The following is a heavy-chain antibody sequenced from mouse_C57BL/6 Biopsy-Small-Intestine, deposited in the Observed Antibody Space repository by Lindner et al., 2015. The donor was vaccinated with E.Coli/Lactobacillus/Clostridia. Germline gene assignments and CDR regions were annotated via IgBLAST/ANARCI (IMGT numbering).Heavy chain of an antibody. CDR2: IYPGSGNI. V-gene: IGHV1-84*01. Sequence: VQLQESGPELVKPGASVKISCKASGYTFTDYYITWVKQRPGQGLEWIGWIYPGSGNIKHNEKFRDKATLTVDTSSSTAYMQLISLTSEDSAVYFCARRTVNYYAMDYWGQGTSVTVSS. D-gene: IGHD4-1*01. CDR1: GYTFTDYY. J-gene: IGHJ4*01. CDR3: ARRTVNYYAMDY.